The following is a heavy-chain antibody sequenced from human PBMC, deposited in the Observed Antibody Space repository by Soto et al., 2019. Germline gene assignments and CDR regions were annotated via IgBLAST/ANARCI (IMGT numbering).Heavy chain of an antibody. Sequence: GESLKISCKGSGYSFTSYWIGWVRQMPGKGLEWMGIIHPGDSDTRYSPSFQGQVTISADNSISTAFLQWSSLKASDTAIYYCARLLAYSGSYLDYGMDVWDQGTTVTVSS. V-gene: IGHV5-51*01. J-gene: IGHJ6*02. CDR2: IHPGDSDT. CDR1: GYSFTSYW. CDR3: ARLLAYSGSYLDYGMDV. D-gene: IGHD1-26*01.